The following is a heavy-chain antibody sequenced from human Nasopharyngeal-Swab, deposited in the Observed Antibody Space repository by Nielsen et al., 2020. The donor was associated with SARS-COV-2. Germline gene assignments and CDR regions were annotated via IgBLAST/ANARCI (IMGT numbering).Heavy chain of an antibody. J-gene: IGHJ4*02. CDR3: ARELGARNLYFDS. D-gene: IGHD3-10*01. CDR2: IYHSGST. V-gene: IGHV4-4*02. Sequence: VRQAPGKGLEWIGEIYHSGSTNYNPSLKSRVTISVDKSKNHFSLELAYVTAADTAVYYCARELGARNLYFDSWDQATLVTVSS.